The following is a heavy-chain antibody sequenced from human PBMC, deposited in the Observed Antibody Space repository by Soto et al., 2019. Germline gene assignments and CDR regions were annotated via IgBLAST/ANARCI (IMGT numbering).Heavy chain of an antibody. CDR1: GGSISSSNW. V-gene: IGHV4-4*02. Sequence: QVQLQESGPGLVKPSGTLSLTCAVSGGSISSSNWWSWVRQPPGKGLEWIGEIYHSGSTNYNPSLKRRVTISVDKSKNQFSLKLSSVTAADTAVYYCARVRVVPAAISPNGMDVWGQGTTVTVSS. D-gene: IGHD2-2*01. CDR2: IYHSGST. CDR3: ARVRVVPAAISPNGMDV. J-gene: IGHJ6*02.